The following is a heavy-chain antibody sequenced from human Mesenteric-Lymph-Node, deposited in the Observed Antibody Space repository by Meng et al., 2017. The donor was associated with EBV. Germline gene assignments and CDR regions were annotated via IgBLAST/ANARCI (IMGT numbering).Heavy chain of an antibody. Sequence: VQLKESGPGLVKPSQTLSLTCSVSGDSVISGNSYWSWIRQSPGRGLEWIGFIYYSGTTNYNPSLGSRVTISLDTSKNQFSLRLHSVTAADTAVYYCARDLRYYSDGYFDSWGQGTLVTVSS. CDR3: ARDLRYYSDGYFDS. D-gene: IGHD1-26*01. CDR1: GDSVISGNSY. CDR2: IYYSGTT. V-gene: IGHV4-61*01. J-gene: IGHJ4*02.